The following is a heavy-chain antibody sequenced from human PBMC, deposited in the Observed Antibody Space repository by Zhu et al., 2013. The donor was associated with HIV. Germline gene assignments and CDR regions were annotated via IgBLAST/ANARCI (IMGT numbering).Heavy chain of an antibody. CDR1: DYTFINYA. J-gene: IGHJ4*02. CDR3: ARGPYFRDYFDY. V-gene: IGHV1-18*01. D-gene: IGHD3-10*02. Sequence: QVHLVQSGAEVKKPGASVKVSCKGSDYTFINYAITWVRQAPGQGLEWMGSISPYNGNTNYLQKFQGRVTVTTATSTSTAYMELRSLRSDDTAVYYCARGPYFRDYFDYLGPGNPGHRLL. CDR2: ISPYNGNT.